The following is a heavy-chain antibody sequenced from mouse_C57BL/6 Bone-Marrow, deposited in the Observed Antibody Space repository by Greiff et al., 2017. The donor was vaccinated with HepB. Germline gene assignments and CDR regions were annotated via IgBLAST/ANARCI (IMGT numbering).Heavy chain of an antibody. J-gene: IGHJ3*01. CDR3: ARSREHRLSWFAY. Sequence: QVQLQQPGAELVKPGASVKLSCKASGYTFTSYWMHWVKQRPGRGLEWIGRLYPISGGTKYNEKFKSKATLTVDNPSSTAYMQLSSLTSEDSAVYYCARSREHRLSWFAYWGQGTLVTVSA. V-gene: IGHV1-72*01. D-gene: IGHD3-2*02. CDR1: GYTFTSYW. CDR2: LYPISGGT.